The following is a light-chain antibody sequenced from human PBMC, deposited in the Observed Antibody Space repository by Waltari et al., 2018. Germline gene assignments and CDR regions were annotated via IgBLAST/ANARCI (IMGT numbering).Light chain of an antibody. CDR3: QAWNSSVV. CDR1: KLGDTY. Sequence: SYELTQPPSVSVSPGQTASITCSGDKLGDTYACGYQQKPGESPVLVIYQDSMRPSGIPGRFSGSNAGSTATLSVGGTEAMAEADYGWQAWNSSVVFGGGTKLSAL. J-gene: IGLJ2*01. CDR2: QDS. V-gene: IGLV3-1*01.